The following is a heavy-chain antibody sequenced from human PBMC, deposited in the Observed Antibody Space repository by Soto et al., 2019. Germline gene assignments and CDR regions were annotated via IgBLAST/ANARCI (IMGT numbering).Heavy chain of an antibody. V-gene: IGHV1-8*01. J-gene: IGHJ4*02. Sequence: ASVKVSCKASGYTFTSYDINWVRQATGQGLEWMGWMNPNSGNTGYAQKLQGRVTMTRNTSISTAYMELSSLRSEDTAVYYCARGNPSLNTGLNWGQGTLVTVSS. CDR3: ARGNPSLNTGLN. CDR1: GYTFTSYD. CDR2: MNPNSGNT.